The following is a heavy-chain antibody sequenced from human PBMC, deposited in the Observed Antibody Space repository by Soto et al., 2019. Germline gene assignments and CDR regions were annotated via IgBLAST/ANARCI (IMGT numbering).Heavy chain of an antibody. CDR1: GYTFTSYG. Sequence: QVQLVQSGAEVKKPGASVKVSCKASGYTFTSYGISWVRQAPGQGLEGMGWISAYNGNTNYAQKAQGRVTMTTDTSTSTAYMELRSLRSDDTAVYYCARDIVVVPAAMLDYYYGMDVWGQGTTVTVSS. D-gene: IGHD2-2*01. J-gene: IGHJ6*02. V-gene: IGHV1-18*01. CDR3: ARDIVVVPAAMLDYYYGMDV. CDR2: ISAYNGNT.